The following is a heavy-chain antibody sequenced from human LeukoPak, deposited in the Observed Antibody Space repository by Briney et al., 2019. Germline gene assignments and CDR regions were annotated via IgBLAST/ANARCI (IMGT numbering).Heavy chain of an antibody. J-gene: IGHJ3*01. CDR3: ARDHDSGWFIDAFDV. CDR2: TYYRSKWYN. V-gene: IGHV6-1*01. Sequence: SQTLSFTCVLPGDSVSSISAAWNWSRQSPSRGPACLGRTYYRSKWYNDHAALLKGRIVIKAHTSKNQFSLQLSSLTPEDSPLYYCARDHDSGWFIDAFDVGGQGIMVRVSS. D-gene: IGHD6-19*01. CDR1: GDSVSSISAA.